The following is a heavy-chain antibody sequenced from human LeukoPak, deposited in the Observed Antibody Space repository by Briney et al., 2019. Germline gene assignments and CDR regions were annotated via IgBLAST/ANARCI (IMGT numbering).Heavy chain of an antibody. D-gene: IGHD3-10*01. J-gene: IGHJ4*02. Sequence: GGPLRLSCAASGFTFSSYSMNWVRQAPGKGLEWVSSISSSSSYIYYAGSVKGRFTISRDNAKNSLYLQMNSLRAEDTAVYYYASHMVRGEKNDYWGQGTLVTVSS. V-gene: IGHV3-21*01. CDR1: GFTFSSYS. CDR3: ASHMVRGEKNDY. CDR2: ISSSSSYI.